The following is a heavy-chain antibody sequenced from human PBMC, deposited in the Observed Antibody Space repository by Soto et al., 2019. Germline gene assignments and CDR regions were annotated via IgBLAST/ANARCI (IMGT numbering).Heavy chain of an antibody. D-gene: IGHD2-21*02. J-gene: IGHJ4*02. CDR1: GYTFTSYA. CDR3: ARSIVVVTALDY. Sequence: ASVKVSCKASGYTFTSYAMHWVRQVPGRRLEWMGWINAGNGNTKYSQKFQGRVTITRDTSASTAYMELSSLRSEDTAVYYCARSIVVVTALDYWGQGTLVTVSS. V-gene: IGHV1-3*01. CDR2: INAGNGNT.